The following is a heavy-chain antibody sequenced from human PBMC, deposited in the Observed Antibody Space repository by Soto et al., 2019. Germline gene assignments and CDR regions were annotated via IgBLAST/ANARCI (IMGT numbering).Heavy chain of an antibody. CDR1: GGSISSGGYY. CDR3: ARATTIFGVVPLFDY. Sequence: QVQLQESGPGLVKPSQTLSLTCTVSGGSISSGGYYWSWIRQHPGKGLEWIGYIYYSGSTYYNPSLKSRVNISVDTSKNQFSLKLSSVTAADTAVYYCARATTIFGVVPLFDYWGQGTLVTVSS. V-gene: IGHV4-31*03. CDR2: IYYSGST. D-gene: IGHD3-3*01. J-gene: IGHJ4*02.